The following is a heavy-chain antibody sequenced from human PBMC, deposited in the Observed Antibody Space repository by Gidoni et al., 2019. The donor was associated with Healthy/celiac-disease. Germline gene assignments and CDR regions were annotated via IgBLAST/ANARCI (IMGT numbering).Heavy chain of an antibody. V-gene: IGHV3-66*01. CDR3: ARDPTSEYGDAFDI. CDR1: GFTVSSNY. CDR2: IYSGGST. D-gene: IGHD4-17*01. J-gene: IGHJ3*02. Sequence: EVQLVESGGGLVQPGGSLRLSGAASGFTVSSNYMSWVRQAPGKGLEWVSVIYSGGSTYYADSVKGRFTISRDNSKNTLYLQMNSLRAEDTAVYYCARDPTSEYGDAFDIWGQGTMVTVSS.